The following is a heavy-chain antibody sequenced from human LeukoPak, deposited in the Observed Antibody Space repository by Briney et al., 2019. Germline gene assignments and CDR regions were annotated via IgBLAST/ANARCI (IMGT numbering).Heavy chain of an antibody. J-gene: IGHJ5*02. CDR1: GDSVSSNSAA. CDR3: ARHKGAGIAAAFDP. CDR2: TYYRSKWYN. Sequence: SQTLSLTCAISGDSVSSNSAAWIWIRQSPSRGLEWLGRTYYRSKWYNDYAVSVKSRITINPDTSKNQFSLKLSSVTAADTAVYYCARHKGAGIAAAFDPWGQGTLVTVSS. D-gene: IGHD6-13*01. V-gene: IGHV6-1*01.